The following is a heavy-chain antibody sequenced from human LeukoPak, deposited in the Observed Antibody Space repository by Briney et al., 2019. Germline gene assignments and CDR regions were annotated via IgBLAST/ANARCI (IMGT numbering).Heavy chain of an antibody. CDR1: GFIFSNYA. Sequence: PGGSLRLSCAASGFIFSNYAIHWVRQAPGKGLEWVAVISYDGNNKYYAESLKGRFTISRDNSKNTLSLQMNSLRAEDTAVYSCAKTISSGYFPFFDYWGQGTLVTVSS. D-gene: IGHD6-25*01. CDR3: AKTISSGYFPFFDY. CDR2: ISYDGNNK. V-gene: IGHV3-30*18. J-gene: IGHJ4*02.